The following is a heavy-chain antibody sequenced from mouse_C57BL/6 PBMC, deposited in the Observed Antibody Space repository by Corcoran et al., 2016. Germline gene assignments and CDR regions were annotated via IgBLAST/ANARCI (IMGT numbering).Heavy chain of an antibody. D-gene: IGHD2-4*01. CDR3: ARVYYDYVGVWFFDY. CDR2: INTYSGVP. J-gene: IGHJ2*01. V-gene: IGHV9-3*01. Sequence: QIQLVQSGPELKKPGETVKISCKASGYTFTTYGMSWVQQAPGKVLKWMGWINTYSGVPTYAADFNGRFAFSLVTSASTAYLQINNLKNEDTATYFCARVYYDYVGVWFFDYWGQGTTLTVSS. CDR1: GYTFTTYG.